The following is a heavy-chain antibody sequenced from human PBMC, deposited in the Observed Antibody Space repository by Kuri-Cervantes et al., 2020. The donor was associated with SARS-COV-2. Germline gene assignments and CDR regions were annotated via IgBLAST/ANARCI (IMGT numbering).Heavy chain of an antibody. CDR2: IIPTFGTA. Sequence: SVKVSCKASGGTFSSYAISWVRQAPGQGLEWMGRIIPTFGTANYAQKFQGRVTITADESTSTAYMELSSLRSEDTAVYYCASQEGSGWYPASFQHWGQGTLVTVSS. V-gene: IGHV1-69*13. CDR1: GGTFSSYA. J-gene: IGHJ1*01. CDR3: ASQEGSGWYPASFQH. D-gene: IGHD6-19*01.